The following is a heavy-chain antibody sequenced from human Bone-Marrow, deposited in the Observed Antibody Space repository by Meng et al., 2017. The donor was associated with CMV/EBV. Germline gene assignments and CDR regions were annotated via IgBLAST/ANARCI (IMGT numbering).Heavy chain of an antibody. J-gene: IGHJ4*02. CDR1: GFTFSTYP. V-gene: IGHV3-NL1*01. CDR2: INWNGGST. CDR3: AKSRSPPKKVVAGPLDY. D-gene: IGHD6-19*01. Sequence: GGSLRLSCEGSGFTFSTYPMHWVRQAPGKGLEWVSGINWNGGSTGYADSVKGRFTISRDNSKNTLYLQMNSLRPEDTAMYYCAKSRSPPKKVVAGPLDYWGQRTLVTVSS.